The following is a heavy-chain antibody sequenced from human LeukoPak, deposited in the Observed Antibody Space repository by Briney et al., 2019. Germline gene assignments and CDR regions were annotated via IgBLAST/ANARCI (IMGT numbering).Heavy chain of an antibody. CDR3: AKGGSSWSEVDY. CDR1: GFTFSGYA. Sequence: SGGSLRLSCAASGFTFSGYAMSWVRQAPGKGLEWVSGLSASGGLTYYADSVKGRFTISRDNSKNTLYLQMNSLRADDTAVYYCAKGGSSWSEVDYWGQGTLVTVSS. CDR2: LSASGGLT. V-gene: IGHV3-23*01. J-gene: IGHJ4*02. D-gene: IGHD6-13*01.